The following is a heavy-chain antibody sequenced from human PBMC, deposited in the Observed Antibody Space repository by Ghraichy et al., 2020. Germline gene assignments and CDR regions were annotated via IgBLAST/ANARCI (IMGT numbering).Heavy chain of an antibody. CDR1: GFTFSSYA. CDR3: ATGGNGYSSSWYYFDY. Sequence: GGSLRLSCAASGFTFSSYAMSWVRQAPGKGLEWVSAISGSGGSTYYADSVKGRFTISRDNSKNTLYLQMNSLRAEDTAVYYCATGGNGYSSSWYYFDYWGQGTLVTVSS. J-gene: IGHJ4*02. CDR2: ISGSGGST. V-gene: IGHV3-23*01. D-gene: IGHD6-13*01.